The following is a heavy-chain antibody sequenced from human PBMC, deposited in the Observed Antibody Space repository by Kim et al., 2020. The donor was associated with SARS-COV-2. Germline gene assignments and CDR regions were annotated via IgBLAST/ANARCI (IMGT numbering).Heavy chain of an antibody. CDR3: ARGPSLYYYDSSGYPRPRAFGFDY. D-gene: IGHD3-22*01. J-gene: IGHJ4*02. Sequence: ASAKVSCKASGYTFTSYAMNWVRQAPGQGLEWMGWINTNTGNPTYAQGFTGRFVFSLDTSVSTAYLQISSLKAEDTAVYYCARGPSLYYYDSSGYPRPRAFGFDYWGQGTLVTVSS. CDR1: GYTFTSYA. V-gene: IGHV7-4-1*02. CDR2: INTNTGNP.